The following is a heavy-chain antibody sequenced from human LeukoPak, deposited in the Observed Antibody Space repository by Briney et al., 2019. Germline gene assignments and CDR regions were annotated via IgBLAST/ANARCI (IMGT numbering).Heavy chain of an antibody. CDR2: ISSSSSYI. V-gene: IGHV3-21*01. Sequence: PGGSLRLSCAASGFTFSSYSMNWVRQAPGKGLEWVSSISSSSSYIYYADSVKGRFTISRDNAKNSLYLQMNSLRAEDTAVYYCARDPLAESSSWYWFDPWGQGTLVTVSS. CDR3: ARDPLAESSSWYWFDP. CDR1: GFTFSSYS. J-gene: IGHJ5*02. D-gene: IGHD6-13*01.